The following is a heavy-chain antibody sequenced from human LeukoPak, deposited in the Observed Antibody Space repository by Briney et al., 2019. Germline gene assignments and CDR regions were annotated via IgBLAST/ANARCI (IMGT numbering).Heavy chain of an antibody. Sequence: PGGSLRLSCAASGFTFSSYAMNWVRQAPGKGLEWVSGASGSGGSTYYADSVKGRFTFPRDNSKNTLYLQMNSLRAEDTAVYYCAKGGGYSYATKLDYWGHGTLATVSS. D-gene: IGHD5-18*01. CDR2: ASGSGGST. CDR1: GFTFSSYA. V-gene: IGHV3-23*01. CDR3: AKGGGYSYATKLDY. J-gene: IGHJ4*01.